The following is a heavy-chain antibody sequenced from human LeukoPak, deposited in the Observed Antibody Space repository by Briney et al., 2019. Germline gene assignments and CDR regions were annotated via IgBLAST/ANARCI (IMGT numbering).Heavy chain of an antibody. D-gene: IGHD2-15*01. CDR3: ARGYCSGGSCYSYYFDY. CDR2: IYHTGST. Sequence: SQTLSLTCAVSGGSISSGGYSWSWIRQPPGKGLEWIGYIYHTGSTYYNPSLKSRVTISVDRSKNQFSLKLSPVTAADTAVYYCARGYCSGGSCYSYYFDYWGQGTLVTVSS. V-gene: IGHV4-30-2*01. CDR1: GGSISSGGYS. J-gene: IGHJ4*02.